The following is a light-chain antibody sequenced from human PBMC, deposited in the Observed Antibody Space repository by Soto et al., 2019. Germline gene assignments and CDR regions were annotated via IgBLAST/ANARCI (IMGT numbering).Light chain of an antibody. CDR1: SSDVGGYNY. J-gene: IGLJ1*01. Sequence: QSVLTQPASVSGSPGQSITISCTGTSSDVGGYNYVSWYQQHPGKAPKLMIYDVSNRPSGVSNRFSGSKSGNTASLTISGLQAEDEADYYCSSYTSSSLHAFGT. CDR3: SSYTSSSLHA. CDR2: DVS. V-gene: IGLV2-14*03.